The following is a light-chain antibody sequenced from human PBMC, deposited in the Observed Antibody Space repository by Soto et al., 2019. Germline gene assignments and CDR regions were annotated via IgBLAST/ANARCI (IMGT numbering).Light chain of an antibody. CDR3: QQSFSSPFT. Sequence: DIPMTQSPSSLSASVGDRVSITCRASQSIRSHLNWFQHKPGKDPKVLIYGASILQGGVPSRFSGSGSGTDFTRTIKSLQPEDFATYYCQQSFSSPFTFGPGTKVDVK. CDR2: GAS. CDR1: QSIRSH. V-gene: IGKV1-39*01. J-gene: IGKJ3*01.